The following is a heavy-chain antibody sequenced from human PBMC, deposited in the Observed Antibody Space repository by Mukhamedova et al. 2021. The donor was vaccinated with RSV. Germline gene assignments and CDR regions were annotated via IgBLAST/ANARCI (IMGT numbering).Heavy chain of an antibody. CDR3: AREGRSGDYGYCFFDS. D-gene: IGHD2-21*02. CDR2: INGDSGNT. V-gene: IGHV1-3*01. Sequence: GWINGDSGNTKYSQRFQGRVTFTRDASASTAYMELASLTSEDTAIYYCAREGRSGDYGYCFFDSWGQGIPVTVSS. J-gene: IGHJ4*02.